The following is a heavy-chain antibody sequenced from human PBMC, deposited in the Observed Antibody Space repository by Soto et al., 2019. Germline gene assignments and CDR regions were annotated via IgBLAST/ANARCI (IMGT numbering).Heavy chain of an antibody. CDR1: GFTFSSYS. D-gene: IGHD3-3*01. J-gene: IGHJ5*02. CDR3: ARDVPTIYDFWSGYYPRWFDP. V-gene: IGHV3-48*01. Sequence: GGSPRLSCAASGFTFSSYSMNWVRQAPGKGLEWVSYISSSSSTIYYADSVKGRFTISRDNAKNSLYLQMNSLRAEDTAVYYCARDVPTIYDFWSGYYPRWFDPWGQGTLVTVSS. CDR2: ISSSSSTI.